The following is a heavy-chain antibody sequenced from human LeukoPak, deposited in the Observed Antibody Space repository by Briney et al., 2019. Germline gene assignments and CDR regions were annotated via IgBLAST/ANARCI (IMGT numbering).Heavy chain of an antibody. CDR1: VGSISSYY. CDR3: ARYFRGLYAFDM. Sequence: SETLSLTCSVSVGSISSYYWTWIRQPPGKGLEWIGYIFNTGSTNYNPSLKSRVNISIDTSKSKISLKLRSVTAADTAMYYCARYFRGLYAFDMWGQGTMVTVSS. D-gene: IGHD3-10*01. V-gene: IGHV4-59*01. CDR2: IFNTGST. J-gene: IGHJ3*02.